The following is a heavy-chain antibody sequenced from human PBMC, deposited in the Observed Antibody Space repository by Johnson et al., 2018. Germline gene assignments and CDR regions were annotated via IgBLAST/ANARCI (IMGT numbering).Heavy chain of an antibody. Sequence: VQLVESGAEVKKPGSSVKVSCKASGGTFSSYTISWVRQAPGQGLEWMGRIITILGLANYAQKFQGRVTITADKSTSTSYMELSSLRSEDTAVYYCASNYGSGNYYYMDVWGKGTTVTVSS. CDR3: ASNYGSGNYYYMDV. CDR2: IITILGLA. V-gene: IGHV1-69*09. CDR1: GGTFSSYT. D-gene: IGHD3-10*01. J-gene: IGHJ6*03.